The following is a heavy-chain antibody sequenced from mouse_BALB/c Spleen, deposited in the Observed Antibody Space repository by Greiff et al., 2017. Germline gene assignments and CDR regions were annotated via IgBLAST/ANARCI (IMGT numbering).Heavy chain of an antibody. CDR3: ARGNYYGSSYYYYAMDY. J-gene: IGHJ4*01. CDR2: ISYSGST. V-gene: IGHV3-2*02. D-gene: IGHD1-1*01. Sequence: EVHLVESGPGLVKPSQSLSLTCTVTGYSITSDYAWTWIRQFPGNKLEWMGSISYSGSTSYNPSLKSRISITRDTSKNQFFLQLNSVTTEDTATYYCARGNYYGSSYYYYAMDYWGQGTSVTVSS. CDR1: GYSITSDYA.